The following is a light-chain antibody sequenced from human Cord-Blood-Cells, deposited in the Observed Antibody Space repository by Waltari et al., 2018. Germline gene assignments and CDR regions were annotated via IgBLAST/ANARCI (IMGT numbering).Light chain of an antibody. V-gene: IGKV3-15*01. CDR1: KSVSST. J-gene: IGKJ1*01. Sequence: EIVMPQSPATPSVSSAARGTLSCRASKSVSSTLAWDQQKPGQAPRLLIYAASTRATGIPARFSGSGSGTEFTLTISSLQSEDFAFYYCQQYNNWPRTFGQGTKVEIK. CDR3: QQYNNWPRT. CDR2: AAS.